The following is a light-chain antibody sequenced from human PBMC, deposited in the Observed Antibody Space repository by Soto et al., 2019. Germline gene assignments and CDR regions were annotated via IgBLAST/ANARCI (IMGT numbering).Light chain of an antibody. Sequence: EIVLTQSPGTLSLSPGERATLSCRASQSVSNRYLAWYQQKPGQAPRLLIYGASSRATGIPDRFGGSGSGTDFTLTISRLEPEDFAVYYCQQYGSSPLTFGGGTKVDIK. V-gene: IGKV3-20*01. CDR3: QQYGSSPLT. CDR1: QSVSNRY. CDR2: GAS. J-gene: IGKJ4*01.